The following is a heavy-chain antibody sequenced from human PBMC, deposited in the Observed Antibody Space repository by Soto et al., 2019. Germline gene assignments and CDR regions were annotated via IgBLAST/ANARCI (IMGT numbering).Heavy chain of an antibody. CDR2: ISVYNGNT. J-gene: IGHJ4*02. CDR1: GYTFTSYG. CDR3: ATCDSRGYDQPEFY. D-gene: IGHD3-22*01. Sequence: QVQLVQSGAEVKKSGASVKVSCKTSGYTFTSYGIAWVRQAPGQGLEWMGMISVYNGNTNYAQRFRGRVTMTTDTSTSTAYMELRNLGYDDTALYFWATCDSRGYDQPEFYWGQGPLVTVSS. V-gene: IGHV1-18*01.